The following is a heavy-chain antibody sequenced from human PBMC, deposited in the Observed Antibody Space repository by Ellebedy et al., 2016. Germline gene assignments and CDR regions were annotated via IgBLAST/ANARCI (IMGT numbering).Heavy chain of an antibody. CDR3: AKLIPLGGTGSHKFDS. J-gene: IGHJ4*02. Sequence: GGSLRLSCAVSGFSFSSYDMGWVRQAPGKGLEWVSAISGSGFYTYYADSVKGRFTISRDNSKNTLYLQMNSLRGEDTALYYCAKLIPLGGTGSHKFDSWGQGTLVTVSS. CDR1: GFSFSSYD. D-gene: IGHD2-15*01. CDR2: ISGSGFYT. V-gene: IGHV3-23*01.